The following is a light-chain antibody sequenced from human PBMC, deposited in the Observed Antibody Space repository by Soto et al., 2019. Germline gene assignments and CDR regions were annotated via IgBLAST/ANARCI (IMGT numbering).Light chain of an antibody. V-gene: IGKV1-5*03. Sequence: DIQMTQSPSTLSASVGDRVTITCRASQSISNGLAWYQQKPGTATNLLIYKASTLQNGVPSRFSGSGSGTEFNLTISSLQPDDSATYYCQQYSDNWTFGQGTKVEIK. J-gene: IGKJ1*01. CDR2: KAS. CDR1: QSISNG. CDR3: QQYSDNWT.